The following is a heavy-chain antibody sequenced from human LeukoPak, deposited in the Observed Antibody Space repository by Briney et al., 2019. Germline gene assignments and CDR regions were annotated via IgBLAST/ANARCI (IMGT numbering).Heavy chain of an antibody. Sequence: SETLSLTCAVSGYSISSGYYWGWIRQPPRKGLEWIGSIYHSGSTYYNPSLKSRATISVDTSKNQCSLKLSSVTAADTAVYYCARPGLGWFDPWGQGTLVTVSS. D-gene: IGHD3/OR15-3a*01. CDR1: GYSISSGYY. V-gene: IGHV4-38-2*01. CDR2: IYHSGST. CDR3: ARPGLGWFDP. J-gene: IGHJ5*02.